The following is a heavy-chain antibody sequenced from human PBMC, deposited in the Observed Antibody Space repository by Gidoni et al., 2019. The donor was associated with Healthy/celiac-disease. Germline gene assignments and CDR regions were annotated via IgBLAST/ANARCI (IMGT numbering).Heavy chain of an antibody. V-gene: IGHV2-26*01. Sequence: QVTLKESGPVLVKPTETLTLTCTVSGFSLSKARMGVSGIRQPPGKALEWLAHIFANDEKSSSTSLKSRLTISKDSSKSQVVLTMSNMDPVDTATYYCARIHRGWLRVFSAFDIWGQGTMVTVSS. CDR1: GFSLSKARMG. D-gene: IGHD5-12*01. CDR3: ARIHRGWLRVFSAFDI. CDR2: IFANDEK. J-gene: IGHJ3*02.